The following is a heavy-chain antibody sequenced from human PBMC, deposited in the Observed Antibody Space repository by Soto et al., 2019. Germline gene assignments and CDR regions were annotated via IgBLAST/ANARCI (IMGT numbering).Heavy chain of an antibody. D-gene: IGHD2-2*01. CDR1: GYTFTSYG. V-gene: IGHV1-18*01. CDR3: ARDIVVVPSSRPIRYYYYGMDG. J-gene: IGHJ6*02. CDR2: ISAYNGST. Sequence: ASVKVSCKASGYTFTSYGISWVRQAPGQGLEWMGWISAYNGSTNYAQKLQGRVTMTTDTSTSTAYMELRSLRSDDTAVYYCARDIVVVPSSRPIRYYYYGMDGWGQGTTVTVSS.